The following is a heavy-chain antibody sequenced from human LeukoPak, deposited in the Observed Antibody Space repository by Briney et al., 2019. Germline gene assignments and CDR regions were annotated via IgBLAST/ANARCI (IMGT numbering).Heavy chain of an antibody. J-gene: IGHJ4*02. D-gene: IGHD4-23*01. CDR3: ARGRPHGNDY. CDR2: IASDGSST. CDR1: GFTFSSYW. Sequence: GGSLRLSCAASGFTFSSYWMNWVCQAPGKGLVWASRIASDGSSTTYADSVKGRFSISRDNAKNTLYLQMNSLRVEDTAVYYCARGRPHGNDYWGQGTLVTVSS. V-gene: IGHV3-74*01.